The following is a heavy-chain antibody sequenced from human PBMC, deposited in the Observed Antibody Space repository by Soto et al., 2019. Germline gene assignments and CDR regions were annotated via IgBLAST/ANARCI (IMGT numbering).Heavy chain of an antibody. CDR2: TYYRSKWYN. Sequence: SQTLSLTCAISGDSVSGNSAAWNCIRQSPSRGLEWLGRTYYRSKWYNDYAVSVKSRITVTPDTSKNQFSLHLNSVTPEDTAVYYCAREFPYSDSSASYFVYWGQGALVTSPQ. D-gene: IGHD6-19*01. CDR1: GDSVSGNSAA. CDR3: AREFPYSDSSASYFVY. V-gene: IGHV6-1*01. J-gene: IGHJ4*02.